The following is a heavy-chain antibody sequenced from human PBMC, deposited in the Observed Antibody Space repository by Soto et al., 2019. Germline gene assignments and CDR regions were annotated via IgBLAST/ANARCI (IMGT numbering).Heavy chain of an antibody. CDR1: GFSLTTKTVG. CDR3: AHLMITFGGVIADDAFDV. Sequence: QITLKESGPSLVKPTETLTLTCTFSGFSLTTKTVGVGWIRQPPGQALEWLAVIYWDDDKRYSPSLRSRLTVTKDTSKNQVVLTMSNVDPVDTATYYCAHLMITFGGVIADDAFDVWGQGTKVTVSS. J-gene: IGHJ3*01. CDR2: IYWDDDK. V-gene: IGHV2-5*02. D-gene: IGHD3-16*02.